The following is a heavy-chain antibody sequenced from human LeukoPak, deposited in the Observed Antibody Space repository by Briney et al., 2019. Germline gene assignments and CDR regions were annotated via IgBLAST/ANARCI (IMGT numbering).Heavy chain of an antibody. CDR3: AKLGSAMVLYYFDY. Sequence: GASLRLSCAASGFTFSSYAMSWARQAPGKGLEWVSAISGSGGSTYYADSVKGRFTISRDNSKKTLYLQMNRLRGEDTAVYYCAKLGSAMVLYYFDYWGQGTLVTVSS. CDR2: ISGSGGST. CDR1: GFTFSSYA. J-gene: IGHJ4*02. V-gene: IGHV3-23*01. D-gene: IGHD5-18*01.